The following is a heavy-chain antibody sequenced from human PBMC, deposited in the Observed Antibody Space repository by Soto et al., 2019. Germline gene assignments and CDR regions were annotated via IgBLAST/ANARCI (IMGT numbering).Heavy chain of an antibody. D-gene: IGHD3-16*01. J-gene: IGHJ6*02. CDR2: IIPIFSSR. CDR3: ARGETYLGV. V-gene: IGHV1-69*01. Sequence: QVQLVQSGAEVKKPGSSVKVSCKTSRDTFNKYAFNWVRQAPGQGLEWMGWIIPIFSSRNYAEKFQGRVTIAAVDSTSAAYMELRSLRFEVTAVYYCARGETYLGVWGQGTSVTVSS. CDR1: RDTFNKYA.